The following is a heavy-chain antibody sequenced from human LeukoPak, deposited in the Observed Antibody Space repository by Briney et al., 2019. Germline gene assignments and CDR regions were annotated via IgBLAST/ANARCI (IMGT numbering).Heavy chain of an antibody. V-gene: IGHV1-46*01. D-gene: IGHD5-12*01. CDR3: ARSMVATVYYFDY. CDR2: INPSGGST. CDR1: GYTFTSYY. J-gene: IGHJ4*02. Sequence: ASVKVSCKASGYTFTSYYMHWVRQAPGQGLEWMGIINPSGGSTSYAQKFQGRVTKTRDTSTRTVYMELSRLRSEDTAVYYCARSMVATVYYFDYWGQGTLVTVSS.